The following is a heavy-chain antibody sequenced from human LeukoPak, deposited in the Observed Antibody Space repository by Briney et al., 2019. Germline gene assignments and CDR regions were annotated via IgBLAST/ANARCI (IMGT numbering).Heavy chain of an antibody. J-gene: IGHJ6*03. Sequence: PGGSLRLSCAASGFTFSSYGMSWVRQAPGKGLEWVSAISGSGGSTYYADSVKGRFTISRDNSKNTLYLQMNSLRAEDTAVYYCARVPSSSWYVNYYYMDVWGKGTTVTISS. CDR3: ARVPSSSWYVNYYYMDV. V-gene: IGHV3-23*01. CDR2: ISGSGGST. CDR1: GFTFSSYG. D-gene: IGHD6-13*01.